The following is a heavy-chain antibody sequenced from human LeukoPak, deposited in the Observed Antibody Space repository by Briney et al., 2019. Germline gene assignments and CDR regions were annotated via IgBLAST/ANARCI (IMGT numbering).Heavy chain of an antibody. CDR2: IYVRGTTDDNPT. CDR3: ARGYSYGKNWFDP. D-gene: IGHD5-18*01. V-gene: IGHV4-4*07. J-gene: IGHJ5*02. Sequence: NTSETMSLTCTVSGASISKDYWGWIRQPAGEVLEWIGRIYVRGTTDDNPTDYNHPPKTRANMSVDTSKNQFSLNLSSVTAADTAVYYCARGYSYGKNWFDPWGQGTLVSVSS. CDR1: GASISKDY.